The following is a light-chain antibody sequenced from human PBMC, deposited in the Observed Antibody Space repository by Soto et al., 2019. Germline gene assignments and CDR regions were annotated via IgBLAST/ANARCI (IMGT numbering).Light chain of an antibody. CDR2: GAS. V-gene: IGKV3-20*01. CDR1: QTINSNY. CDR3: QQYGSSPIT. J-gene: IGKJ5*01. Sequence: LVLTHSPGTLSLSAGERATLSCRASQTINSNYLVWFQQKPGQAPRLLIYGASSRATGIPDRFSGSGSGTDFTLTISSLEPEDFAVYYCQQYGSSPITFGQGTRMEIK.